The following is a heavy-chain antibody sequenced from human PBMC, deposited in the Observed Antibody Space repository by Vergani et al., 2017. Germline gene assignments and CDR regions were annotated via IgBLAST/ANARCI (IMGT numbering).Heavy chain of an antibody. Sequence: EVQLVESGGGLAQPGGSLRLSCAASGFTFSSYNMNWVRQAPGTGLEWLSYISSSSSSIYYADSVKGRFTISRDNAKNSLNLQMNSLRAEDTAVYYCARGSTVTTLYFYYGMDVWGKGTTVTVSS. V-gene: IGHV3-48*01. CDR1: GFTFSSYN. D-gene: IGHD4-17*01. CDR3: ARGSTVTTLYFYYGMDV. CDR2: ISSSSSSI. J-gene: IGHJ6*04.